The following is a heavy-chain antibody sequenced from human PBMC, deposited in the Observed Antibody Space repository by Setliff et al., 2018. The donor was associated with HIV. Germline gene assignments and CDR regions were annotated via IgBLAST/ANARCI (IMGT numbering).Heavy chain of an antibody. V-gene: IGHV1-3*01. CDR2: INAGNGNT. Sequence: ASVKVSCKASGYTFTSYAMHWVRQAPGQRLEWMGWINAGNGNTKYSQKFQGRVTITRDTSASTAYMELSSLRSEDTAVYYCARYSTLTTNFDYWGQGTLVTVSS. CDR1: GYTFTSYA. D-gene: IGHD4-17*01. J-gene: IGHJ4*02. CDR3: ARYSTLTTNFDY.